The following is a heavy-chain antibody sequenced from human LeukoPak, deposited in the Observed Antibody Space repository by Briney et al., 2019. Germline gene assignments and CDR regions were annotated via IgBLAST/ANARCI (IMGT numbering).Heavy chain of an antibody. CDR1: GYSISSGYY. CDR2: IYYSGST. D-gene: IGHD2-15*01. Sequence: SETLSLTCTVSGYSISSGYYWGWIRQPPGKGLEWIGSIYYSGSTYYNPSLKSRVTISVDTSKNQFSLKLSSVTAADTAVYYCARSTYCSGGSCSHNWFDPWGQGTLVTVSS. CDR3: ARSTYCSGGSCSHNWFDP. V-gene: IGHV4-38-2*02. J-gene: IGHJ5*02.